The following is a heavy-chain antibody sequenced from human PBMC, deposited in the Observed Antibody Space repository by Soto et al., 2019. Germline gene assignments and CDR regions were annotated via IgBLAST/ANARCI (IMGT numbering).Heavy chain of an antibody. V-gene: IGHV3-23*01. Sequence: EAQVLESGGGLVQVGGSLRLSCAASGLTFSSHAMTWVRQAPGKGLEWVSAISGSADRTYYADSVKGRLTISRDNSRNTLHLQMDKLRAEDTAIYYCARDIACSSSSCQGDNFDIWGRGTMVTVSP. CDR1: GLTFSSHA. D-gene: IGHD2-2*01. J-gene: IGHJ3*02. CDR2: ISGSADRT. CDR3: ARDIACSSSSCQGDNFDI.